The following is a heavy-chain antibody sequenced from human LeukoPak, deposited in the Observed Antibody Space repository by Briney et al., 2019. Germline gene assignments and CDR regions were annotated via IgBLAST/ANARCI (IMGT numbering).Heavy chain of an antibody. D-gene: IGHD6-6*01. V-gene: IGHV3-21*01. CDR1: GFTFSSYS. CDR3: ARDREQLVDNWFDP. Sequence: PGGSLRLSCAASGFTFSSYSMNWVRQAPGKGLEWVSSISSSSSYIYYADSVKGRFTISRDNAKNSLYLQMNSLRAEDTAVYYCARDREQLVDNWFDPWGQGTLVPVSS. CDR2: ISSSSSYI. J-gene: IGHJ5*02.